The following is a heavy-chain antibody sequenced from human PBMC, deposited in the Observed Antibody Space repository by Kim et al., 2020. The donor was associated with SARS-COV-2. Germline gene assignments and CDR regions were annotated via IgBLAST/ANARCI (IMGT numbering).Heavy chain of an antibody. J-gene: IGHJ6*02. CDR2: IYYSGST. V-gene: IGHV4-31*03. D-gene: IGHD2-2*01. CDR3: ARDAGVPAADYYYYGMDV. CDR1: GGSISSGGYY. Sequence: SETLSLTCTVSGGSISSGGYYWSWIRQHPGKGLEWIGYIYYSGSTYYNPSLKSRVTISVNTSKNQFSLKLSSVTAADTAAYYCARDAGVPAADYYYYGMDVWGQGTTVTVSS.